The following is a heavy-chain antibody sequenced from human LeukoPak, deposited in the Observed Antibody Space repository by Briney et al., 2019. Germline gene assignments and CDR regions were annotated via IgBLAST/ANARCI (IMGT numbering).Heavy chain of an antibody. CDR1: GFTVSSKY. CDR3: ARDREYSYGSPFDY. D-gene: IGHD5-18*01. J-gene: IGHJ4*02. Sequence: GGSLRLSCAASGFTVSSKYMSWVRQAPGKGLEWVSVIYSGGSTYYADSVKGRFTISRDNSKNTLYLQMNSLRAEDTAVYYCARDREYSYGSPFDYWGRGTLVTVSS. CDR2: IYSGGST. V-gene: IGHV3-66*01.